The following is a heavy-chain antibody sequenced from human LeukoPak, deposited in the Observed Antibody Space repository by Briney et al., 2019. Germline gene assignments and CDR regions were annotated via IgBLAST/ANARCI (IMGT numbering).Heavy chain of an antibody. Sequence: ASVKVSCKVSRYTLTELSMHWVRQAPGKGLEWMGGFDPEDGETIYAQKFQGRVTMTEDTSTDTAYMELSSLRSEDTAVYYCATGSGYYGSGSYFWFDPWGKGTLVTVSS. CDR3: ATGSGYYGSGSYFWFDP. D-gene: IGHD3-10*01. V-gene: IGHV1-24*01. CDR2: FDPEDGET. J-gene: IGHJ5*02. CDR1: RYTLTELS.